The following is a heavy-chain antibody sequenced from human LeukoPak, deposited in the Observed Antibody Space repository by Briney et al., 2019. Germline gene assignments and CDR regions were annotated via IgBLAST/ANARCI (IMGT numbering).Heavy chain of an antibody. D-gene: IGHD3-22*01. CDR2: ISGSGGRT. V-gene: IGHV3-23*01. CDR3: AKDRAYYDSSGLFDY. Sequence: GGSLRLSCAASGFTFSSYDMSWVRQAPGKGLEWVSDISGSGGRTHCADSVKGRFTISRDNSKNTLYLQMNSLRAEDTAVYYCAKDRAYYDSSGLFDYWGQGTLVTVSS. J-gene: IGHJ4*02. CDR1: GFTFSSYD.